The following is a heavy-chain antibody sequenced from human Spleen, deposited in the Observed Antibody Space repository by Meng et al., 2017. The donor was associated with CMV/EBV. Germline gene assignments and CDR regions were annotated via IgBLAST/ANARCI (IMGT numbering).Heavy chain of an antibody. CDR3: ARVSSSNYYGMDV. CDR1: GFTFGSHS. Sequence: GESLKISCAASGFTFGSHSMNWVRQAPGKGLEWVSSITGDSTYKHYADSLKGRFTISRDNAKNSLYLQMNSLRAEDTAVYYCARVSSSNYYGMDVWGQGTTVTVSS. J-gene: IGHJ6*02. CDR2: ITGDSTYK. V-gene: IGHV3-21*01.